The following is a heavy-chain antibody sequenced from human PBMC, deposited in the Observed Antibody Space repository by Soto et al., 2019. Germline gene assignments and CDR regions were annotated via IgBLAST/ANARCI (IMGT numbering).Heavy chain of an antibody. D-gene: IGHD2-8*02. CDR3: ARDKITGLFDY. CDR2: INHTGST. Sequence: QVQLQQWGAGLLKPSETLSLTCAVYGGSFSGYSWTWIRQPPGTGLEWIGEINHTGSTNYNPSLKSRVPISVDTSKNQFSLKLTSVTAAGTAVYYCARDKITGLFDYWGQGTLVTVSS. CDR1: GGSFSGYS. V-gene: IGHV4-34*01. J-gene: IGHJ4*02.